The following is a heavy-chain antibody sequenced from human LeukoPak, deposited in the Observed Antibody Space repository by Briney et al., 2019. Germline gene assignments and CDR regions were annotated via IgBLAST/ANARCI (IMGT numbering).Heavy chain of an antibody. Sequence: PSETLSLTCTVSGGSISSYYWSWIRQPPGKGLEWIGYIYYSGSTNYNPSLKSRVTISVDTSKNQFSLKLSSVTAADTAVYYCARGRGPRYYDSTNRPSAFDIWGQGTMVTVSS. CDR1: GGSISSYY. CDR2: IYYSGST. V-gene: IGHV4-59*12. CDR3: ARGRGPRYYDSTNRPSAFDI. D-gene: IGHD3-22*01. J-gene: IGHJ3*02.